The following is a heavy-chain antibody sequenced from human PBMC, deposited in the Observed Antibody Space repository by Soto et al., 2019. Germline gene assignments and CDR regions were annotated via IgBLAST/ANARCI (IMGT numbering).Heavy chain of an antibody. J-gene: IGHJ6*02. CDR1: GFTFSSYG. CDR2: IWYDGSNK. V-gene: IGHV3-33*01. D-gene: IGHD3-10*01. Sequence: GGSLRLSCAASGFTFSSYGMHWVRQAPGKGLEWVAVIWYDGSNKYYADSVKGRFTISRDNSKNTLYLQMNSLRAEDTAVYYCARKAPFGDYYYGMDVWGQGTTVTVSS. CDR3: ARKAPFGDYYYGMDV.